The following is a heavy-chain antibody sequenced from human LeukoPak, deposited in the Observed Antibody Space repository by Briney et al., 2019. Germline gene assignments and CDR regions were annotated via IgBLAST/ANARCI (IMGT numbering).Heavy chain of an antibody. J-gene: IGHJ4*02. D-gene: IGHD4-17*01. Sequence: GGSLRLSCAASGFTFSNYWMAWVRQSPGKGLEWVANIKQDGIEKNYVDSVRGRFTISRDNAKSSLFLQMGSLRVDDTAVYYCARDQDGALDYWGQGSLVTVSS. CDR1: GFTFSNYW. CDR3: ARDQDGALDY. CDR2: IKQDGIEK. V-gene: IGHV3-7*01.